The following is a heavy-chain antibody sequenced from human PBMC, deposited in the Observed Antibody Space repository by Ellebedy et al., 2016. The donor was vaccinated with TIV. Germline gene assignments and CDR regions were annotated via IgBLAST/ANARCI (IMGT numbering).Heavy chain of an antibody. CDR3: ASGKRAAADYYFDY. Sequence: MPSETLSLTCTVSGGSISSSSYYWGWIRQPPGKGLEWIGSIYYSGSTYYNPSLKSRVTISVDTSKNQFSLKLSSVTAADTAVYYCASGKRAAADYYFDYWGQGTLVTVSS. V-gene: IGHV4-39*01. D-gene: IGHD6-13*01. J-gene: IGHJ4*02. CDR1: GGSISSSSYY. CDR2: IYYSGST.